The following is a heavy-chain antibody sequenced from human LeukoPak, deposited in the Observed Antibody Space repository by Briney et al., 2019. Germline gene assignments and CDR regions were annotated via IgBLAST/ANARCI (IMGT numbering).Heavy chain of an antibody. CDR1: GYTFTSYD. Sequence: ASVKVSCKASGYTFTSYDINWVRQATGQGLEWMGWMNPNSGNTGYAQKFQGRVTITADESTSTAYMELSSLRSEDTAVYYCARGHENYDILTGYNVFDIWGQGTMVTVSS. CDR3: ARGHENYDILTGYNVFDI. J-gene: IGHJ3*02. D-gene: IGHD3-9*01. V-gene: IGHV1-8*03. CDR2: MNPNSGNT.